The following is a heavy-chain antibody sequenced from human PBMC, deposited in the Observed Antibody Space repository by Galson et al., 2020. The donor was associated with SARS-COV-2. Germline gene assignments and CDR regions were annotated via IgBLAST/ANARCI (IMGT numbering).Heavy chain of an antibody. J-gene: IGHJ6*02. CDR1: GGSFSGYY. CDR3: ARDSIAATGNYYGMDV. V-gene: IGHV4-34*01. CDR2: INHSGST. Sequence: SQTLSLTCAVHGGSFSGYYWSWIRQPPGKGLEWIGEINHSGSTNYNPSLKSRVTISVDTSKNQFSLKLNSVTAADTAVYYCARDSIAATGNYYGMDVGGQGTTLTVSS. D-gene: IGHD6-13*01.